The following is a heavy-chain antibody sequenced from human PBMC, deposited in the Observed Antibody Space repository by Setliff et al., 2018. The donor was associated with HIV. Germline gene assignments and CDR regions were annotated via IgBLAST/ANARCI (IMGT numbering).Heavy chain of an antibody. CDR1: GFTFSDHY. CDR2: IKIKTDGGTI. Sequence: PGGSLRLSCAASGFTFSDHYMDWVRQAPGKGLEWVGRIKIKTDGGTIDYAAPVKGRFTISRDDSKNTLYLQANSLRVEDTAVYYCARDYLYYNMYNGSPVYGMDVWGQGTTVTVSS. CDR3: ARDYLYYNMYNGSPVYGMDV. J-gene: IGHJ6*02. V-gene: IGHV3-15*01. D-gene: IGHD3-10*01.